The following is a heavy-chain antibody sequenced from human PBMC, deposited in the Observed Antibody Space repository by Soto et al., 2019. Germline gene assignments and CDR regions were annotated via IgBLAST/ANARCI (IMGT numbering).Heavy chain of an antibody. Sequence: QPGGSLRLSCAASGFTFSSYGMHWVRQAPGKGLEWVAVISYDGSNKYYADSVKGRFTISRDNSKNTLYLQMNSLRAEDTAVYYCAKGVAAAGTTWRYYFDYWGQGTLVTVSS. CDR2: ISYDGSNK. D-gene: IGHD6-13*01. V-gene: IGHV3-30*18. CDR1: GFTFSSYG. J-gene: IGHJ4*02. CDR3: AKGVAAAGTTWRYYFDY.